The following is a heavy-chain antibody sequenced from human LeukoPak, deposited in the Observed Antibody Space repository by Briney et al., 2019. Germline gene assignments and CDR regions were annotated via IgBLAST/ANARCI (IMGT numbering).Heavy chain of an antibody. V-gene: IGHV3-48*02. D-gene: IGHD4-23*01. Sequence: GGSLRLSCAASEFAFSTYNMNWVRQAPGKGLEWVSYISTGSSTTYYADSVKGRFTISRDNVENSLYLQMNSLRDEDTAVYYCARVAAGYSVNYFDYWGQGTPVTVSS. J-gene: IGHJ4*02. CDR2: ISTGSSTT. CDR1: EFAFSTYN. CDR3: ARVAAGYSVNYFDY.